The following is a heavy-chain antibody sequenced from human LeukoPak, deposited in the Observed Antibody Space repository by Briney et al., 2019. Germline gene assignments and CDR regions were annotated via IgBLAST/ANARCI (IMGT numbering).Heavy chain of an antibody. J-gene: IGHJ4*02. CDR2: RYYTGSS. CDR1: GGSISDYY. Sequence: PSETLSLTCTVSGGSISDYYLSWIRQSPGKGLEWIGYRYYTGSSSQNPSLKSRVSISLDTPKNQFSLKLSSVTAADTAVYYCAREREGPYGYLDYWGQGTLVTVSS. V-gene: IGHV4-59*12. D-gene: IGHD4-17*01. CDR3: AREREGPYGYLDY.